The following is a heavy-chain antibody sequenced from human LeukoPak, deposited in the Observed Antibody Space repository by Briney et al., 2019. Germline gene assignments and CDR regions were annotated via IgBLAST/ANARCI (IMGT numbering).Heavy chain of an antibody. V-gene: IGHV1-8*03. CDR1: GGTFSSYA. J-gene: IGHJ3*02. Sequence: ASVKVSCKASGGTFSSYAISWVRQAPGQGLEWMGWMNPNSGNTGYAQKFQGRVTITRNTSISTAYMELSSLRSEDTAVYYCARGRWVYSSRDAFDIWGQGTMVTVSS. D-gene: IGHD6-13*01. CDR2: MNPNSGNT. CDR3: ARGRWVYSSRDAFDI.